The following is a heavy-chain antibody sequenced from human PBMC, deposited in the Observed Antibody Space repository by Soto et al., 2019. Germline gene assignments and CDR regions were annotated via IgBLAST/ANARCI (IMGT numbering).Heavy chain of an antibody. CDR2: ISSDGSNN. CDR3: AAPGGAVVVATTPLHY. V-gene: IGHV3-30-3*01. D-gene: IGHD2-15*01. CDR1: GFTFSSYA. J-gene: IGHJ4*02. Sequence: HPGGSLRLSCAASGFTFSSYAMHWVRQAPGKGLEWVAVISSDGSNNYYADSVKGRFTISRDNSKNTLYLQMNSLRAEDTAEYHCAAPGGAVVVATTPLHYWGQGTLVTVSS.